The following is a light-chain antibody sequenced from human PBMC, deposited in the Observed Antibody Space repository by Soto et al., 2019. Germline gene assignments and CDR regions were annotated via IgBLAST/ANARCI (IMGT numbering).Light chain of an antibody. CDR2: DAS. CDR1: QSIRNF. Sequence: EIVLTQSPGTLSLSPGERATLSCRASQSIRNFLAWYQQKPGQAPRLLIYDASNRASGIPPRFSGSGSGTDFTLAISGLQPEDFAVYYCQQYGSSRWTFGQGTKVDIK. CDR3: QQYGSSRWT. V-gene: IGKV3-20*01. J-gene: IGKJ1*01.